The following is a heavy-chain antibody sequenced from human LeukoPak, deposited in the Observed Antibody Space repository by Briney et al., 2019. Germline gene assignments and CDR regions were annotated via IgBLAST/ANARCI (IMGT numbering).Heavy chain of an antibody. CDR1: GFTFSDYY. CDR3: AAGTAMVTLDY. Sequence: GGSLRLSCAASGFTFSDYYMSWIRQAPGKGLEWVSYISSSGSTIYYADSVKGRSTISRDNAKNSLYLQMNSLRAEDTAVYYCAAGTAMVTLDYWDQGTLVTVSS. J-gene: IGHJ4*02. CDR2: ISSSGSTI. V-gene: IGHV3-11*04. D-gene: IGHD5-18*01.